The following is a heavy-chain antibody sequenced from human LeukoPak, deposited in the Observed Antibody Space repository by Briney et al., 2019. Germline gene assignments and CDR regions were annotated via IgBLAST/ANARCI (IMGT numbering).Heavy chain of an antibody. J-gene: IGHJ4*02. V-gene: IGHV3-33*01. CDR1: GFTFSSYG. CDR3: ARAYSYGNFDY. CDR2: IWYDGSNK. Sequence: GRSLRLSCAASGFTFSSYGMHWVRQAPGKGVEWVAVIWYDGSNKYYADSVKGRFTISRDNSKNTLYLQMNSLRAEDTAVYYCARAYSYGNFDYWGQGTLVTVSS. D-gene: IGHD5-18*01.